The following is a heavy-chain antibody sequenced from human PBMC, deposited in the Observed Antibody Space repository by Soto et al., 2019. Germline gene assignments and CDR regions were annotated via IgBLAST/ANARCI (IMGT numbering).Heavy chain of an antibody. CDR2: VKSKNDGGTT. D-gene: IGHD3-9*01. CDR1: GFTFSNAW. Sequence: GGSLRLSCAASGFTFSNAWINWVRQAPGKGLEWVGRVKSKNDGGTTDFAAPVKGRFAISRDDSKNMLYLEMNSLQTEDTAIYYCTTDSYFAPKIDRYDYWGQGSFDPVSS. CDR3: TTDSYFAPKIDRYDY. V-gene: IGHV3-15*07. J-gene: IGHJ4*01.